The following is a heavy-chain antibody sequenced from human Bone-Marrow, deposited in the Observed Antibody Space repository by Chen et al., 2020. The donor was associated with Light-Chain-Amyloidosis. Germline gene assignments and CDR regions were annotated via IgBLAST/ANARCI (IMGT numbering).Heavy chain of an antibody. D-gene: IGHD3-10*01. CDR3: VRDRDQFGSGTYSGAFDL. CDR2: ISYDGTNK. V-gene: IGHV3-30-3*01. J-gene: IGHJ3*01. CDR1: GFMFSNYA. Sequence: VQLVESGGGLVQPGGSLRLSCAASGFMFSNYAFHWARQAPGKGLEWVAVISYDGTNKYYADSVKGRFSISRDNFNNTLSVQMNALTLEDAALYYFVRDRDQFGSGTYSGAFDLWGHGTKVIVSS.